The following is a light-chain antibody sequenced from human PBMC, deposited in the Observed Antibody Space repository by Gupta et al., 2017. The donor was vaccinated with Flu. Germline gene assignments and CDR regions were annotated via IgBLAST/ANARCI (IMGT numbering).Light chain of an antibody. J-gene: IGLJ3*02. V-gene: IGLV3-21*02. CDR3: QVWDSSSNRWV. Sequence: GQTARIPCVGNKIESKTVHWYQQKPGQAPVVVVCDDSDRPSGIPERFSGSNSGNTATLTISRVEAGDEADYYCQVWDSSSNRWVFGGGTKLTVL. CDR1: KIESKT. CDR2: DDS.